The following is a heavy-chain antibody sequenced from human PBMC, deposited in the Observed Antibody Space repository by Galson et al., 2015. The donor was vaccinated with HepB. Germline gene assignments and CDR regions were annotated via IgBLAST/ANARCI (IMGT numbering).Heavy chain of an antibody. J-gene: IGHJ3*02. Sequence: SLRLSCAAYGFSFSSYSMNWVRQAPGKGLEWVSSISSSSSYIYYADSVKGRFTISRDNAKNSLYLQMNSLRAEDTAVYYCARDRGPAFDIWGQGTMVTVSS. CDR3: ARDRGPAFDI. CDR1: GFSFSSYS. D-gene: IGHD3-10*01. CDR2: ISSSSSYI. V-gene: IGHV3-21*01.